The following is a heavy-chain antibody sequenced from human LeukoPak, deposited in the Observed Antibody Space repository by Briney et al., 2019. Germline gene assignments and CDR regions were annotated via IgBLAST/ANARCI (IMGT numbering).Heavy chain of an antibody. CDR3: ARHSFGLFSFDI. Sequence: SETLSLTCTVSGGSISSYYWSWIRQPPGKGLEWIGEINHSGSANYNPSLKSRVTISVDTSKNQFSLKLSSVTAADTAVYYCARHSFGLFSFDIWGQGTMVTVSS. V-gene: IGHV4-34*01. D-gene: IGHD3-10*01. CDR2: INHSGSA. J-gene: IGHJ3*02. CDR1: GGSISSYY.